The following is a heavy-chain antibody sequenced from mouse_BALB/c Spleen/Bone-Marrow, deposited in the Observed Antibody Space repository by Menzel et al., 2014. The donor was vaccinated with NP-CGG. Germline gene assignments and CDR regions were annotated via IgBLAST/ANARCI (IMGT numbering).Heavy chain of an antibody. CDR3: ARGNGFEGFAY. CDR2: ISSGGST. J-gene: IGHJ3*01. D-gene: IGHD1-2*01. CDR1: GFTFSSYA. V-gene: IGHV5-6-5*01. Sequence: DVKLVESEGGLVKPGGSLKLSCAASGFTFSSYAMSWVRQTPEKRLEWVASISSGGSTYYPDSVKGRFTISRDNARNILYLQMSSLRSEDTAMYYCARGNGFEGFAYWGQGTLVTVSA.